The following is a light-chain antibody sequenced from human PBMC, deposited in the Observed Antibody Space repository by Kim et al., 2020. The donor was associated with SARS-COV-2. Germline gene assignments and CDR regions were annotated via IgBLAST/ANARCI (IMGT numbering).Light chain of an antibody. Sequence: EIVLTQSPGTLSLSPGERATLTCRASQSVSSYLAWYQQKPGQAPRRLIYGASSRATGIPDRFSGSGSGTDFTLTINRLEPEDFAVYYCQQYGSAFGQGTKVDIK. CDR3: QQYGSA. CDR2: GAS. V-gene: IGKV3-20*01. J-gene: IGKJ1*01. CDR1: QSVSSY.